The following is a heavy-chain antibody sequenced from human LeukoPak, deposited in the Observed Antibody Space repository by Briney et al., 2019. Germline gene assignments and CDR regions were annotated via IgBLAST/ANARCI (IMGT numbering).Heavy chain of an antibody. V-gene: IGHV3-11*06. J-gene: IGHJ4*02. D-gene: IGHD2-21*02. CDR2: ISSSSSYT. Sequence: GGSLRLSCAASGFTFSDYYMSWIRQAPGKGLEWVSYISSSSSYTDYADPVKGRFTISRDNAKNSLYLQMNSLRAEDTAVYYCARVPSSISSTAIIFYYFDYWGQGTLVTVSS. CDR1: GFTFSDYY. CDR3: ARVPSSISSTAIIFYYFDY.